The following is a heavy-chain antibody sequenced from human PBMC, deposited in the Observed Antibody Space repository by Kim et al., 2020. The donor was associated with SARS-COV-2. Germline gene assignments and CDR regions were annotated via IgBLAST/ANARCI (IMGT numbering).Heavy chain of an antibody. Sequence: GGSLRLSCAASGFTFSSYGMHWVRQAPGKGLEWVAVISHDGSNKYYADSVKGRFTISRDNSKNTLYLQMNSLRAEDTAVYYCAKDPGGGWFDPWGQGTRVPVSS. V-gene: IGHV3-30*18. CDR1: GFTFSSYG. J-gene: IGHJ5*02. CDR2: ISHDGSNK. CDR3: AKDPGGGWFDP. D-gene: IGHD3-16*01.